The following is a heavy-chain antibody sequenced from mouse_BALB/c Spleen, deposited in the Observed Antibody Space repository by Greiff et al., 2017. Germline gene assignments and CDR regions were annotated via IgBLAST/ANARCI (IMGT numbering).Heavy chain of an antibody. J-gene: IGHJ4*01. CDR2: ISSGGST. V-gene: IGHV5-6-5*01. CDR1: GFTFSSYA. Sequence: EVKLVASGGGLVKPGGSLKLSCAASGFTFSSYAMYWVRQTPEKRLEWVASISSGGSTYYPDSVKGRFTISRDNARNILYLQMSSLRSEDTAMYYCARDGYLFAMDYWGQGTSVTVSS. CDR3: ARDGYLFAMDY. D-gene: IGHD2-2*01.